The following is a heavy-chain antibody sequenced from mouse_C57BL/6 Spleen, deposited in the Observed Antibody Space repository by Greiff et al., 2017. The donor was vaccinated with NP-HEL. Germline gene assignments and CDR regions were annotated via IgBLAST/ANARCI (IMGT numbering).Heavy chain of an antibody. J-gene: IGHJ2*01. CDR1: GFNIKDDY. Sequence: VQLQQSGAELVRPGASVKLSCTASGFNIKDDYMHWVKQRPEQGLEWIGWIDPENGDTEYASKFQGKAPITADTSSNTAYLQLSSLTSEDTAVYYCTTFTTVAPFDYWGQGTTLTVSS. V-gene: IGHV14-4*01. CDR2: IDPENGDT. CDR3: TTFTTVAPFDY. D-gene: IGHD1-1*01.